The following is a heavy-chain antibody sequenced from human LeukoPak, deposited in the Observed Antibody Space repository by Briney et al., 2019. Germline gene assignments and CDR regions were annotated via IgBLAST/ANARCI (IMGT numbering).Heavy chain of an antibody. CDR3: ARGDGNLWGN. CDR2: IYPDDSDT. J-gene: IGHJ4*02. V-gene: IGHV5-51*01. Sequence: GESLKISCKASGYIFTNFWIGWVRQMPGKGLEWMGIIYPDDSDTRYSPSFQGQVTISADKSISTAYLQWTSLKASDTAMYYCARGDGNLWGNWGQGTLVSVSS. D-gene: IGHD5-24*01. CDR1: GYIFTNFW.